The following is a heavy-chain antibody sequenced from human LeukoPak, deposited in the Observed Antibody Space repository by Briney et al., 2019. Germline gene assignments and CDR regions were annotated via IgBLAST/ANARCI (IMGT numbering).Heavy chain of an antibody. V-gene: IGHV4-59*01. J-gene: IGHJ4*02. Sequence: SETLSLTCTVSGGSISSYYWSWIRQPPGKGLEWIGYIYYSGSTDYNPSLKSRVTISVDTSRNQFSLRLSSVTAADTAVYYCATEYCASSSCRFDSWGQGTLVTVSS. D-gene: IGHD2-2*01. CDR3: ATEYCASSSCRFDS. CDR2: IYYSGST. CDR1: GGSISSYY.